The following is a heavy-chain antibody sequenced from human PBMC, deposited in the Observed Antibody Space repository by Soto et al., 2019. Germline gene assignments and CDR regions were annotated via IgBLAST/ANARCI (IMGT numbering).Heavy chain of an antibody. D-gene: IGHD4-17*01. Sequence: EVQLVESGGGLVQPGRSLRLSCAASGFTFDDYAMHWVRQAPGKGLEWVSGISWNSGSIGYADSVKGRFTISRDNAKNSLYLQMNSLRAEDTALYYCAKDRGMTTADRFDLWGRGTLVTVSS. CDR3: AKDRGMTTADRFDL. CDR2: ISWNSGSI. V-gene: IGHV3-9*01. J-gene: IGHJ2*01. CDR1: GFTFDDYA.